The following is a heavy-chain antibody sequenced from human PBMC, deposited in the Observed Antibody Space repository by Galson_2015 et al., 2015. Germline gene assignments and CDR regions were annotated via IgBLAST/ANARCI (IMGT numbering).Heavy chain of an antibody. J-gene: IGHJ5*02. CDR2: IYPGDSDT. V-gene: IGHV5-51*01. Sequence: QSGAEVKKPGESLKIPCKGSGYTFSSYWIGWVRQMPGKGLEWMGIIYPGDSDTRYSPSFQGQVTISADKSITTAYLQWSSLKASDTAIYYCVRQDRHSSTWYEGWLDPWGQGTLVTVSS. CDR1: GYTFSSYW. CDR3: VRQDRHSSTWYEGWLDP. D-gene: IGHD6-13*01.